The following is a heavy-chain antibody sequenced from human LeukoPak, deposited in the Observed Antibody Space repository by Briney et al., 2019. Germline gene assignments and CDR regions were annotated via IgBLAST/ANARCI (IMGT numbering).Heavy chain of an antibody. Sequence: GASVKVSCKASGYTFTAYYIHWVRQAPGQGLAPGQGLEWMGWINPYSGGTNYAQKFQGRVTMTRDTSISTAYMELSRLRSDDTAVYYCARTEAAAGNWFDPWGQGTLVTVSS. V-gene: IGHV1-2*02. CDR1: GYTFTAYY. D-gene: IGHD6-13*01. CDR3: ARTEAAAGNWFDP. CDR2: INPYSGGT. J-gene: IGHJ5*02.